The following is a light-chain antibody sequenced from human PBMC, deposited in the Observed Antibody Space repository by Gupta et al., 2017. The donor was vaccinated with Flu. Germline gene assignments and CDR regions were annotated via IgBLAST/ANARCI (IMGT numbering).Light chain of an antibody. J-gene: IGKJ2*01. CDR3: RQYSNELNT. Sequence: IQLTQSPLSVSASVGDRVTITCRASQDIRSHLLWFQLTPGQAPKSLIYAASALRSGVPARFSDNESGTDFNLTISGLQPEDFPTYFCRQYSNELNTFGQGTKVEVK. CDR2: AAS. CDR1: QDIRSH. V-gene: IGKV1-16*01.